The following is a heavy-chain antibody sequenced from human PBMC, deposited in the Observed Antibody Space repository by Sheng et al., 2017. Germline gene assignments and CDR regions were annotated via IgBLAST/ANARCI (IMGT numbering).Heavy chain of an antibody. Sequence: EVQLVESGGGLVKPGGSLRLSCAASGFTFSSYSMNWVRQAPGKGLEWVSSISSSSSYIYYADSVKGRFTISRDNAKNSLYLQMNSLRAEDTAVYYCARVTDGYNPGAHWCFDPWAEEPWSPSPQ. J-gene: IGHJ5*02. D-gene: IGHD2-8*02. CDR1: GFTFSSYS. CDR2: ISSSSSYI. CDR3: ARVTDGYNPGAHWCFDP. V-gene: IGHV3-21*01.